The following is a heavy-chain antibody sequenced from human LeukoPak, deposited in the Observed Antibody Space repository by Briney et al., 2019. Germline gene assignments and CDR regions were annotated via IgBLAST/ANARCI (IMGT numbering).Heavy chain of an antibody. Sequence: GGSLRLSCAASGFTFSSYGMHWVRQAPGKGLEWVAVIWYDGSNKYYADSVKGRFTIFRDNSKNTLYLQMNSLRAEDTAVYYCARDDRQLARGYFDHWGQGTLVTVSS. CDR3: ARDDRQLARGYFDH. V-gene: IGHV3-33*01. J-gene: IGHJ4*02. CDR2: IWYDGSNK. D-gene: IGHD6-13*01. CDR1: GFTFSSYG.